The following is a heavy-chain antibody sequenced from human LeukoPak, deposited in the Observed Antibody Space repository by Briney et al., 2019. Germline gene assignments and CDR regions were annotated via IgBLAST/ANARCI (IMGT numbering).Heavy chain of an antibody. V-gene: IGHV3-21*01. CDR3: ARDEGGLAFDY. J-gene: IGHJ4*02. Sequence: GGSLRLSCAASGFTFSSYSMNWVRQAPGKGLEWVSSISSSSSYIYYADSVKGRFTISRDNAKNSLYLQMYSLRAEDTAVYYCARDEGGLAFDYWGQGTLVTVSS. CDR1: GFTFSSYS. CDR2: ISSSSSYI.